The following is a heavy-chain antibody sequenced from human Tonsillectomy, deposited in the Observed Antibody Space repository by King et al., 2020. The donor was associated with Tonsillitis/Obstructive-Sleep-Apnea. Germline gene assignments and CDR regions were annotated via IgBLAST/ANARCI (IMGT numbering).Heavy chain of an antibody. CDR1: GYTFTGYY. Sequence: QLVQSGAEVKKPGASVKVSCKASGYTFTGYYMHWVRQAPGQGLEWMGWINPNSGGTNYAQKFQGWVTMTRDTSISTAYMELSRLRSDVTAVYYCARGPGYYYDSSGYYYWGQGTLVTVSS. J-gene: IGHJ4*02. CDR3: ARGPGYYYDSSGYYY. D-gene: IGHD3-22*01. CDR2: INPNSGGT. V-gene: IGHV1-2*04.